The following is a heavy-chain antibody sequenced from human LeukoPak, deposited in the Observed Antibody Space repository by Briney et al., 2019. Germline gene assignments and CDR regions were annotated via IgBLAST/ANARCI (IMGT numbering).Heavy chain of an antibody. Sequence: SETLSLTCTVSGGSISSHYWSWIRQPAGKGLEWIGRMYSNGNGNYSPSLKSRVTMSVDTSKNQFSLGLTSVTAADTAVYYCARDESGSGYSFDYWGQGTQVTVSS. CDR1: GGSISSHY. CDR3: ARDESGSGYSFDY. J-gene: IGHJ4*02. CDR2: MYSNGNG. D-gene: IGHD3-3*01. V-gene: IGHV4-4*07.